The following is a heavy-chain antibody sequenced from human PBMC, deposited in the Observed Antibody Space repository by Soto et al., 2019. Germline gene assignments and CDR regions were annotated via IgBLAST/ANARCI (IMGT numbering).Heavy chain of an antibody. Sequence: PSDTLSLTCTVSGGSISSYYWSWIRQPPGKGLEWIGFIDYTGSTNYNPSLKNRVSISMDKSKNQFSLRLTSVTAADTAVYYCARHPPYGPLDYWGQGTLVNVSS. D-gene: IGHD4-17*01. CDR1: GGSISSYY. CDR3: ARHPPYGPLDY. V-gene: IGHV4-59*08. J-gene: IGHJ4*02. CDR2: IDYTGST.